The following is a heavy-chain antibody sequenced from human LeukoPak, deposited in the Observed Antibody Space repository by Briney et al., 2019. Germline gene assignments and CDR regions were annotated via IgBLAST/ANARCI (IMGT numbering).Heavy chain of an antibody. Sequence: TSETLSLTCAVYGGSFSGYYWSWIRQPLGKGLEWIGEINHSGSTNYNPSLKSRVTISVDTSKNQFSLKLSSVTAADTAVYYCARQGKVLRYFDWLHRVVRFDYWGQGTLVTVSS. V-gene: IGHV4-34*01. CDR3: ARQGKVLRYFDWLHRVVRFDY. J-gene: IGHJ4*02. CDR1: GGSFSGYY. CDR2: INHSGST. D-gene: IGHD3-9*01.